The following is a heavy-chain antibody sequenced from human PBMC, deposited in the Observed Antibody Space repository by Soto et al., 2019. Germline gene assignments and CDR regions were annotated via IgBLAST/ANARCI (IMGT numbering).Heavy chain of an antibody. CDR2: INAYNGNT. V-gene: IGHV1-18*01. J-gene: IGHJ6*02. CDR3: AMVDVYVTPSPQDV. CDR1: GYSFTRYG. D-gene: IGHD3-16*01. Sequence: QVHLVQSGAEVKNPGASVKVSCKASGYSFTRYGIGWARQAPGQGLEWMGWINAYNGNTNYAQNLQGRLTLTTDTSTTTAYMELGSLSSNDTAIYYCAMVDVYVTPSPQDVWGQGTTVTVSS.